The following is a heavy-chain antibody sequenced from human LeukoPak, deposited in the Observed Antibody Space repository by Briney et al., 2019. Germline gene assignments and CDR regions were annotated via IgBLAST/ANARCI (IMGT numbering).Heavy chain of an antibody. V-gene: IGHV4-59*12. D-gene: IGHD2-2*01. CDR1: GGSISSYY. CDR2: IYYSGST. CDR3: ARDQEAYCSSTSCYEYSYYMDV. Sequence: SETLSLTCTVSGGSISSYYWSWIRQPPGKGLEWIGYIYYSGSTNYNPSLKSRVTISVDTSKNQFSLKLSSVTAADTAVYYCARDQEAYCSSTSCYEYSYYMDVWGKGTTVTISS. J-gene: IGHJ6*03.